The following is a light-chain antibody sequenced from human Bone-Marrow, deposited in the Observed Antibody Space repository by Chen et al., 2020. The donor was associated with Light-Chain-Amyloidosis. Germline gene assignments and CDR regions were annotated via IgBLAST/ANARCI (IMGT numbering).Light chain of an antibody. V-gene: IGKV1-27*01. J-gene: IGKJ1*01. CDR1: QXXGNY. CDR3: QEYXDAPWT. CDR2: DAS. Sequence: IQXXQSPSSLSAXVGDQXXVTARASQXXGNYXXWYPXKPGXXRKLXXYDASDLESGVPXRFXXXGSXXXFTLXISSLXPEDVXTYYCQEYXDAPWTFGQVTKVEIK.